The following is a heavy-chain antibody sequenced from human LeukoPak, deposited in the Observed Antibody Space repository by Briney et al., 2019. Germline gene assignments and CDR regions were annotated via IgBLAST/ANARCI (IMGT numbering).Heavy chain of an antibody. CDR3: ARSPGPDPAWSYFDY. D-gene: IGHD3-3*01. J-gene: IGHJ4*02. CDR1: GFTFSDCA. Sequence: PGGSLRLSCAASGFTFSDCAMHRVRQAPGKGPEYVSSISSSGGSTYYANSVKGRFTISRDNSRNTLDLQMGSLRAEDMAVYYCARSPGPDPAWSYFDYCGQGTLVTVSS. CDR2: ISSSGGST. V-gene: IGHV3-64*01.